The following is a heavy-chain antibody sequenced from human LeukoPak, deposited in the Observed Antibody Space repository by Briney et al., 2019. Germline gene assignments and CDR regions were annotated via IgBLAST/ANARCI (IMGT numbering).Heavy chain of an antibody. V-gene: IGHV4-39*07. CDR3: AREPYYYDSSWDY. D-gene: IGHD3-22*01. J-gene: IGHJ4*02. CDR2: INHSGST. CDR1: GGSIRSSYYY. Sequence: PSETLSLTCTVSGGSIRSSYYYWGWIRQPPGKGLEWIGEINHSGSTNYNPSPKSRVTISVDTSRNQFSLKLSSVTAADTAVYYCAREPYYYDSSWDYWGQGTLVTVSS.